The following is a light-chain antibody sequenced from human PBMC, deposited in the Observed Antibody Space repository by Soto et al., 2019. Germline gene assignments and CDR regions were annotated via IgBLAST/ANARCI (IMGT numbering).Light chain of an antibody. V-gene: IGKV1-39*01. Sequence: DIQMTQSPSSLSASVGDRVTITCRASQSISRYLNWYQQKPGKAPKPLIYGASNLQSGVPTRFSGSGSGTDFTLTISSLQTEDLATYYCQQSYITPLTCCGGTKVEIK. J-gene: IGKJ4*01. CDR2: GAS. CDR3: QQSYITPLT. CDR1: QSISRY.